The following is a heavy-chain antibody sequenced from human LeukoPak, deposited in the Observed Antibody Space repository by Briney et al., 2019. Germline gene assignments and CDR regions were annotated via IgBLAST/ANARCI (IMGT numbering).Heavy chain of an antibody. CDR1: GFTFSNYG. Sequence: GGSLRLSCAASGFTFSNYGMHWVRQTPGKGLEWVAFIRYDGSNKYYADSVKGRFTISRDNSKSTLYLQMNSLRADDTAMYYCAKDGTIFGVVNAHCGYWGQGTLVTVSS. V-gene: IGHV3-30*02. CDR3: AKDGTIFGVVNAHCGY. D-gene: IGHD3-3*01. CDR2: IRYDGSNK. J-gene: IGHJ4*02.